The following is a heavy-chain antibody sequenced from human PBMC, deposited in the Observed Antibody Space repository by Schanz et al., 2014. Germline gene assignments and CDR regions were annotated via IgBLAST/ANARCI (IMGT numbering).Heavy chain of an antibody. D-gene: IGHD4-17*01. J-gene: IGHJ3*02. CDR3: ARKMKLGVYGGKGHDSLDI. V-gene: IGHV3-64*04. CDR1: GFAFSSYG. CDR2: ISHDGYST. Sequence: VQLVESGGGVVRPGGSLRLSCAASGFAFSSYGMNWLRQAPGKGLEYVSAISHDGYSTYYADSVTGRFTISRDNAKNTLYLQMNTLRAEDTAVYYCARKMKLGVYGGKGHDSLDIWGQGTMVTVSS.